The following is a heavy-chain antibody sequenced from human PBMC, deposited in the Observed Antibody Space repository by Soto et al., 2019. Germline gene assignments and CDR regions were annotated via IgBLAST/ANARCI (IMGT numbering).Heavy chain of an antibody. V-gene: IGHV3-72*01. CDR2: TVNKDFSYTT. CDR3: VRERYAGFEY. CDR1: EFSLSGQY. J-gene: IGHJ4*02. Sequence: EGQLVESGGGLVQPGGSLRLSCTSSEFSLSGQYLDWVRQAPGQGLEWVGRTVNKDFSYTTEYAAAVKGTFTISRDDSENSLSPQITRLRTEDTAVYYCVRERYAGFEYWGQGALVTVSS. D-gene: IGHD2-2*01.